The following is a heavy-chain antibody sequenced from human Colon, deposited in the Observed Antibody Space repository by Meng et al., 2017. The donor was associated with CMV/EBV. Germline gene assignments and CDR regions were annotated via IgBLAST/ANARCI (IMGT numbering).Heavy chain of an antibody. CDR2: ITHSGTTT. Sequence: GESLKISCVASGFRFAGYEMNWVRQAPGKGLEWVSYITHSGTTTYDADAVKGRFTISRDNGKSSLYLQMNNLRAEDTAIYYCVRGTGSNSKSIFDHWGQGTLVTVSS. J-gene: IGHJ5*02. CDR3: VRGTGSNSKSIFDH. V-gene: IGHV3-48*03. CDR1: GFRFAGYE. D-gene: IGHD1-26*01.